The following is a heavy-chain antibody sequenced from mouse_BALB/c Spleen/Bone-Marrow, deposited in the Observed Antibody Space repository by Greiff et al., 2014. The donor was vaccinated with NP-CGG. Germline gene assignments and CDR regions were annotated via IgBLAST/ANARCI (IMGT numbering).Heavy chain of an antibody. CDR2: IRNKPNGYTT. D-gene: IGHD1-1*01. Sequence: VQLKESGGGLVQPGGSLRLSCATSGFTFTDYYMSWVRQPPGKALEWLGFIRNKPNGYTTEYSASVKGRFTISRDNSQSILYLQMNTLRVEGSATYYCTRDMGLLRFDYWGQGTTLTVSS. CDR1: GFTFTDYY. CDR3: TRDMGLLRFDY. V-gene: IGHV7-3*02. J-gene: IGHJ2*01.